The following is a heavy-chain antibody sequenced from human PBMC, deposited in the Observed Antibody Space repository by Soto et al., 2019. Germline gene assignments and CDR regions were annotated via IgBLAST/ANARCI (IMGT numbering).Heavy chain of an antibody. CDR1: GDSINSDYYY. CDR2: ISNSGST. J-gene: IGHJ4*02. Sequence: SETLSLTCTVSGDSINSDYYYWSWIRQPPGKGLEWIGYISNSGSTNYNPSLKSRVTISVDTSKNQFSLKLSSVTAADTAVYYCARGSGSDSSSWYYFDYWGQGTLVTVSS. D-gene: IGHD6-13*01. CDR3: ARGSGSDSSSWYYFDY. V-gene: IGHV4-30-4*01.